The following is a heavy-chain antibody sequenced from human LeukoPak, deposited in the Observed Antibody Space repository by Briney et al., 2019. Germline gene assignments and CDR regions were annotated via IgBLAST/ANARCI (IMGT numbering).Heavy chain of an antibody. Sequence: GGSLRLSCAASGFTFSSYETNWVRQAPGKGLEWVSYISSSGSTIYYADSVKGRFTISRDNAKNSLYLQMNSLRAEDTAVYYCARGVYYYFDYWGQGTLVTVSP. CDR3: ARGVYYYFDY. V-gene: IGHV3-48*03. CDR2: ISSSGSTI. D-gene: IGHD2-8*01. CDR1: GFTFSSYE. J-gene: IGHJ4*02.